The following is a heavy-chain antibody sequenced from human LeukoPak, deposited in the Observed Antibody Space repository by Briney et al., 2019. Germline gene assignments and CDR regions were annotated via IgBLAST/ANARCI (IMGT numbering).Heavy chain of an antibody. CDR2: ISYDESRK. D-gene: IGHD3-22*01. CDR3: ARGWGSSVYASALDV. J-gene: IGHJ3*01. V-gene: IGHV3-33*05. Sequence: PGGSLRLSCAASGFTFSSYGIHWVRQAPGKGLEWVSLISYDESRKYYADSVKGRFTISRDNSKNTLYLQMNGLRAEDTAVYYCARGWGSSVYASALDVWGQGTVVTVSS. CDR1: GFTFSSYG.